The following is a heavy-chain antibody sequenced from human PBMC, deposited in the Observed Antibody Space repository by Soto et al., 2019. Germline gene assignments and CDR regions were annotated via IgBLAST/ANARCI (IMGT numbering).Heavy chain of an antibody. V-gene: IGHV6-1*01. CDR1: GDSVSSNSAA. D-gene: IGHD2-2*02. Sequence: SQTLSLTCAISGDSVSSNSAAWNWIRQSPSRGLEWLGRTYYRSKWYNDYAVSVKSRITINPDTSKNQFSLQLNSVTPEDTAVYYCARDALPPYCSSTSCYRSGNWFDPWGQGNLVTVSS. CDR2: TYYRSKWYN. CDR3: ARDALPPYCSSTSCYRSGNWFDP. J-gene: IGHJ5*02.